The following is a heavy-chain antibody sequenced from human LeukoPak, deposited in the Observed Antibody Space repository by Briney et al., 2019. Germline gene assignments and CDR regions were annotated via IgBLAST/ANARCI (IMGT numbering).Heavy chain of an antibody. CDR1: GYTFTGYY. CDR3: ARGTKFSTFDIVVVPFDY. D-gene: IGHD2-2*01. Sequence: ASVKVSCRASGYTFTGYYIHWVRQAPGQGLEWMGWINPNSGGTNCAQKFQGRVTMTRDTSISTAYMELSRLRSDDTAVYYCARGTKFSTFDIVVVPFDYWGQGTLVTVSS. V-gene: IGHV1-2*02. CDR2: INPNSGGT. J-gene: IGHJ4*02.